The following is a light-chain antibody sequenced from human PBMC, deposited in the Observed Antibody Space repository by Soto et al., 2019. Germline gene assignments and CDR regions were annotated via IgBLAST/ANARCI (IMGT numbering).Light chain of an antibody. Sequence: IQLTQSPSSLSASVGDRVTITCRASQGISNNSAWYQQKPGKAPKLLIYAASTLQSGVPSRFSGSGSGTDFTLTISSLQPEDFATYYCQQVNSYPPMYTFGQGTKLEIK. V-gene: IGKV1-9*01. J-gene: IGKJ2*01. CDR2: AAS. CDR3: QQVNSYPPMYT. CDR1: QGISNN.